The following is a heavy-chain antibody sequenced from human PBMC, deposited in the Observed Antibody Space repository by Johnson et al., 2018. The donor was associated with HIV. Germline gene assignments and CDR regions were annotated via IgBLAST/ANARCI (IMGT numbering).Heavy chain of an antibody. V-gene: IGHV3-30*18. CDR3: AKERWAAGQDGWGACAI. J-gene: IGHJ3*02. CDR2: ISYAGSNK. D-gene: IGHD3-16*01. Sequence: QVQLVESGGGVVQPGRSLRLSCAASGFTFSSYGMHWVRQAPGKGLEWVAVISYAGSNKYYADSVKGRFNISRANSKNTLYMQMNSLRAEDKAVYYCAKERWAAGQDGWGACAIWGQGTMVTVSS. CDR1: GFTFSSYG.